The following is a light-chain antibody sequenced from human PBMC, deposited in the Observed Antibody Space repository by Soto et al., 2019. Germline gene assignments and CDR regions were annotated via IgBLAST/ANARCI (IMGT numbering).Light chain of an antibody. J-gene: IGKJ1*01. CDR2: DAS. Sequence: DIQMTQSPSALAASVGDRATSTCRASQSISSWLAWYQQKPGKAPKLLIYDASTLQSGVPSRYSGSGSGTEFTLTISNLQPDDFATYYCQQYESYSPWTFGQGTRGDIK. CDR1: QSISSW. CDR3: QQYESYSPWT. V-gene: IGKV1-5*01.